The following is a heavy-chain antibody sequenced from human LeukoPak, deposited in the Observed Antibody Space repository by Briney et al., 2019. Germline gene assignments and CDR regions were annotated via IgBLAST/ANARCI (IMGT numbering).Heavy chain of an antibody. D-gene: IGHD3-9*01. V-gene: IGHV3-30*18. J-gene: IGHJ4*02. CDR3: AKDMTGYPSY. CDR1: GFTFSSYG. Sequence: GGSLRLSCAASGFTFSSYGMHWIRQAPGKGLEWVAVISYDGSNKYYADSVKGRFTISRDNSKNTLYLQMNSLRAEDTAVYYCAKDMTGYPSYWGQGTLVTVSS. CDR2: ISYDGSNK.